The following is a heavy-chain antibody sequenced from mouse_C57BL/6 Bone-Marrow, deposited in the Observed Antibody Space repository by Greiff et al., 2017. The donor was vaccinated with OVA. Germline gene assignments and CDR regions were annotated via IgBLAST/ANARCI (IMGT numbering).Heavy chain of an antibody. Sequence: VKLMESGPELVKPGASVKISCKASGYAFSSSWMNWVKQRPGKGLEWIGRIYPGDGDTNYNGKFKGKATLTADKSSSTAYMQLSSLTSEDSAVYFCARRYYGPDWYFDVWGTGTTVTVSS. CDR2: IYPGDGDT. CDR3: ARRYYGPDWYFDV. CDR1: GYAFSSSW. V-gene: IGHV1-82*01. J-gene: IGHJ1*03. D-gene: IGHD1-1*01.